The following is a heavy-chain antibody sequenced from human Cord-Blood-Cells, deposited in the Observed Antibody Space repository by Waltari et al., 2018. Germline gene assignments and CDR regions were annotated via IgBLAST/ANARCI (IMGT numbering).Heavy chain of an antibody. D-gene: IGHD6-13*01. CDR2: IIPIFGTA. V-gene: IGHV1-69*01. CDR1: GGTFSSYA. CDR3: ARPIIAAAGEHFFDL. Sequence: QVPLVQSVAAVKKPGSSVKVSCKASGGTFSSYAISWVRQAPGQGLEWMGGIIPIFGTANSAQKFQGRVTITADESTSTAYMELSSLRSEDTAVYYCARPIIAAAGEHFFDLWGRGTLVTVSS. J-gene: IGHJ2*01.